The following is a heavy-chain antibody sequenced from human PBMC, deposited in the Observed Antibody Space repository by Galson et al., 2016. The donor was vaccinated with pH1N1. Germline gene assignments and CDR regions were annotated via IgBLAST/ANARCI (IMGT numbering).Heavy chain of an antibody. Sequence: SLRLSCAASGFAFNNYAVHWVRQAPGKGLEWVAIISYDGSDKYYADSVKGRFTISRDNSKNTLYLQMNSLRAGDTAIYYCAREGKRWLQFEALDIWGQGTMVTVSS. CDR1: GFAFNNYA. D-gene: IGHD5-24*01. V-gene: IGHV3-30*04. J-gene: IGHJ3*02. CDR3: AREGKRWLQFEALDI. CDR2: ISYDGSDK.